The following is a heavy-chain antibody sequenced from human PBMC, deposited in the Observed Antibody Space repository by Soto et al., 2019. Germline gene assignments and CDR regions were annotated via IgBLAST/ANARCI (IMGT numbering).Heavy chain of an antibody. CDR3: ASRPPYYYGSGSYGFDP. CDR2: IYHSGST. J-gene: IGHJ5*02. V-gene: IGHV4-30-2*01. D-gene: IGHD3-10*01. Sequence: QLQLQESGSGLVKPSQTLSLTCAVSGGSISSGGYSWSWIRQPPGKGLECIGYIYHSGSTYYNPSLQGRVPISVDRSKNQYSLKLSSVTAADTAVYYCASRPPYYYGSGSYGFDPWGQGTLVTVSS. CDR1: GGSISSGGYS.